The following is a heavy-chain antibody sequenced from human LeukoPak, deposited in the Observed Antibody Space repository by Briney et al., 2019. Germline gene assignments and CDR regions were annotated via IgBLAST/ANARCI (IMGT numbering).Heavy chain of an antibody. Sequence: PSETLTLTCTITGVSISSYSWSWIRQPPGKGLEWIGHFYNSGRTNYNPSLKSRVAISVDASTNQFSLKLSSVTAADAAVYFYARANSGYDPFDYWGQGSLVTVSS. V-gene: IGHV4-59*01. CDR2: FYNSGRT. D-gene: IGHD5-12*01. CDR3: ARANSGYDPFDY. J-gene: IGHJ4*02. CDR1: GVSISSYS.